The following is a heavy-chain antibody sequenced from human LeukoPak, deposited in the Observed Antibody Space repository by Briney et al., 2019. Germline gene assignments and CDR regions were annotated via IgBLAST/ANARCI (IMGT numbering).Heavy chain of an antibody. V-gene: IGHV4-39*07. Sequence: PSETLSLTCTVSGGSISSSSYYWGWIRQPPGKGQGWIGSIYYSGSTNYNPSLKSRVTISVDTSKNQFSLKLNSVTAADTAVYYCAREVVLRTTITDRVYWFDPWGQGTLVTVSS. CDR2: IYYSGST. D-gene: IGHD5-24*01. CDR3: AREVVLRTTITDRVYWFDP. CDR1: GGSISSSSYY. J-gene: IGHJ5*02.